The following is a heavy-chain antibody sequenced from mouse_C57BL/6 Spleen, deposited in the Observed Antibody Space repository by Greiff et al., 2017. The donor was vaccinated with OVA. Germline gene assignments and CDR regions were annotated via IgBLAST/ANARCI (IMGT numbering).Heavy chain of an antibody. CDR3: ARMSYGSSYDGRAMDY. CDR1: GFTFSDYG. J-gene: IGHJ4*01. V-gene: IGHV5-17*01. D-gene: IGHD1-1*01. CDR2: ISSGSSAI. Sequence: DVKLVESGGGLVKPGGSLKLSCAASGFTFSDYGMHWVRQAPEKGLEWVAYISSGSSAIYYADTVKGRFTISRDKAKNTLFLQMTSLRSEDTAMYYCARMSYGSSYDGRAMDYWGQGTSVTVSS.